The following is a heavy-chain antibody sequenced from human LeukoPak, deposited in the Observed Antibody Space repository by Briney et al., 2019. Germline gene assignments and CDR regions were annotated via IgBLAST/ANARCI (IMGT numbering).Heavy chain of an antibody. Sequence: GGSLRLSCSASGFTFSDYDMNWVRQAPGKGLEWISAISGRSSHTYYGDSVKGRFSISRDNAKNLLYLQMNGLGAEDTAVYYCGRAFPPLRTSSAGDLWGQGTLVTVSS. D-gene: IGHD3-16*01. J-gene: IGHJ4*02. CDR2: ISGRSSHT. CDR3: GRAFPPLRTSSAGDL. V-gene: IGHV3-21*06. CDR1: GFTFSDYD.